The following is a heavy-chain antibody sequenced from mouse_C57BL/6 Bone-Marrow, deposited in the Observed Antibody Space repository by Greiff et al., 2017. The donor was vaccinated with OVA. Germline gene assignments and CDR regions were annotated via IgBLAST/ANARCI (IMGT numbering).Heavy chain of an antibody. CDR2: ISYDGSN. J-gene: IGHJ3*01. CDR3: ANFLNSSWFAY. D-gene: IGHD4-1*02. CDR1: GYSITSGYY. V-gene: IGHV3-6*01. Sequence: VQLKQSGPGLVKPSQSLSLTCSVTGYSITSGYYWNWIRQFPGNKLEWMGYISYDGSNNYNPSLKNRISITRDTSKNQFFLKLNSVTTEDTATYYCANFLNSSWFAYWGQGTLVTVSA.